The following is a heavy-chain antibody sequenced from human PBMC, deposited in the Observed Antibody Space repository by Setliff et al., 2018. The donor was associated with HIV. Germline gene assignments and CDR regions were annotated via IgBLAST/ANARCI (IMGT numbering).Heavy chain of an antibody. D-gene: IGHD2-2*03. CDR3: ARDDGSSGGGFDY. Sequence: PSETLSLTCTVSGGSISNNNYYWGWIRQPPGKGLEWIGSIYYSGSTYYSPSLRSRVTISVDTSKNQFSLKLTSVTAADTGVYYCARDDGSSGGGFDYWGQGTLVTVSS. CDR2: IYYSGST. J-gene: IGHJ4*02. CDR1: GGSISNNNYY. V-gene: IGHV4-39*02.